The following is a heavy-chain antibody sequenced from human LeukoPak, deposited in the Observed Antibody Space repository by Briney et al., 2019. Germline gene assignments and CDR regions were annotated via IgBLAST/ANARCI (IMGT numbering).Heavy chain of an antibody. CDR3: ARAGIMITFGGVIARYNWFDP. J-gene: IGHJ5*02. V-gene: IGHV4-34*01. CDR1: GGSFSGYY. Sequence: SSETLSLTCAVCGGSFSGYYWSWIRQPPGKGLEWIGEINHSGSTNYNPSLKSRVTISVDTSKNQFSLKLSSVTAADTAVYYCARAGIMITFGGVIARYNWFDPWGQGTLVTVSS. D-gene: IGHD3-16*02. CDR2: INHSGST.